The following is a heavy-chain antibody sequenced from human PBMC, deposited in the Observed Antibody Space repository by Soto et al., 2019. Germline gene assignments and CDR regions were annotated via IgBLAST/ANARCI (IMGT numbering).Heavy chain of an antibody. V-gene: IGHV3-23*01. Sequence: GGSLRLSCAASGFTFSSYAMSWVRQAPGKWLEWVSAISGNGSETYYVDSVKGRFTISRDNAKNTLYLQMNSLRAEDTAVYYCARDGEIKRNPPCYWGQGTLVTVSS. CDR1: GFTFSSYA. D-gene: IGHD3-10*01. CDR2: ISGNGSET. J-gene: IGHJ4*02. CDR3: ARDGEIKRNPPCY.